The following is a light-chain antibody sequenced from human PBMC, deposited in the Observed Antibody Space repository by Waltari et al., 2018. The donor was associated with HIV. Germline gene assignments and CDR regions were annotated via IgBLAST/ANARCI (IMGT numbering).Light chain of an antibody. CDR2: GTS. CDR3: QQYYSIPNT. J-gene: IGKJ2*01. Sequence: DVHMTQSPSSLSASVGDRVTITCRASQPIINSLAWHQQKPGKAPKPLLYGTSRLESGVPSRCSGSGSGTDYTLTISSLQPEDFASYYCQQYYSIPNTFGQGTKLEIK. V-gene: IGKV1-NL1*01. CDR1: QPIINS.